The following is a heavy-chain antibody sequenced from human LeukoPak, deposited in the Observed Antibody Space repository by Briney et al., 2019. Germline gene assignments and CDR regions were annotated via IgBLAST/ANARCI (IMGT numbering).Heavy chain of an antibody. V-gene: IGHV4-4*08. CDR2: IYYSGST. CDR3: ATDMGLAAFDY. CDR1: GGSIRSYY. J-gene: IGHJ4*02. D-gene: IGHD3-16*01. Sequence: SETLSLTCTVSGGSIRSYYWSWIRQPPGKGLEWIGYIYYSGSTNYNPSLKSRVTMSVDTSKNQFSLKLSSVTAADTAVYYCATDMGLAAFDYWGQGTLVTVSS.